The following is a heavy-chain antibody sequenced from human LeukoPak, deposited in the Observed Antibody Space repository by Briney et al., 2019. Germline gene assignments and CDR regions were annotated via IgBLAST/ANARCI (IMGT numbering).Heavy chain of an antibody. CDR2: ITHTRRT. CDR3: ARGRNIVVVPAAITRTNWFDP. Sequence: SEILSLTCAVSGGPFSHYYWNWIRQSPGKGLEWIGEITHTRRTNYNPVLRSRVTISVDTSKNQFSLKLSSVTAADTAVYYCARGRNIVVVPAAITRTNWFDPWGQGTLVTVSS. V-gene: IGHV4-34*01. CDR1: GGPFSHYY. D-gene: IGHD2-2*01. J-gene: IGHJ5*02.